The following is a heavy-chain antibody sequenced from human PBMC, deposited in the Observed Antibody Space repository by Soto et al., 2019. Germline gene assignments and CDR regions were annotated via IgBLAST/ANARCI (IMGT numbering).Heavy chain of an antibody. V-gene: IGHV3-23*01. D-gene: IGHD3-10*01. CDR1: GFTFSSYS. CDR2: FRTSGDGGTT. CDR3: AKKVNSGPGSQYFDY. Sequence: GGSLRLSCAASGFTFSSYSMSWVRQAPGKGLEWVSGFRTSGDGGTTYYADSVKGRFTISRDNSKNMLFLQMNSLRAEDTAIYYCAKKVNSGPGSQYFDYWGQGTLVTAPQ. J-gene: IGHJ4*02.